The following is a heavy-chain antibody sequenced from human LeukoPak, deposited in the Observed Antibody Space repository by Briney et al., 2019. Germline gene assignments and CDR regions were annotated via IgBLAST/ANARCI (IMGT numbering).Heavy chain of an antibody. CDR1: GFTFISYS. J-gene: IGHJ1*01. V-gene: IGHV3-21*01. D-gene: IGHD6-19*01. CDR2: ISSSSGYI. CDR3: ARATSGWQTTYFQH. Sequence: GGSLRLSCAASGFTFISYSMNWVSQAPGKGLEWVSSISSSSGYIYYADSVKGRLTISRDNAKNSLSLQMNSLRAEDTAVYYCARATSGWQTTYFQHWGQGTLVTVSS.